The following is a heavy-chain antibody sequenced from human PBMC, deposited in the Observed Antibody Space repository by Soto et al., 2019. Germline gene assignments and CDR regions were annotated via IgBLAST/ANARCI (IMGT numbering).Heavy chain of an antibody. D-gene: IGHD1-7*01. Sequence: ASVKVSCKASGYTFTGYYMHWVRQAPGQGLEWMGWVNPNSGGINYTQKFQGRVTMTRDTSISTAYMELSRLRSDDTAVYYCARWETETKDFDYWGQGTLVTV. J-gene: IGHJ4*02. CDR3: ARWETETKDFDY. V-gene: IGHV1-2*02. CDR1: GYTFTGYY. CDR2: VNPNSGGI.